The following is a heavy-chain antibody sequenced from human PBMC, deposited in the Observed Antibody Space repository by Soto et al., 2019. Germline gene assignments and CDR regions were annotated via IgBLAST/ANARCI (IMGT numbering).Heavy chain of an antibody. Sequence: GASVKVSCKASGGTFSSYAISWVRQAPGQGLEWMGGIIPIFGTANYAQKFQGRVTITADKSTSTAYMELSSLRSEDTAVYYCASLGHCSGGSCYFDYWGQGTLVTVSS. D-gene: IGHD2-15*01. J-gene: IGHJ4*02. CDR2: IIPIFGTA. CDR3: ASLGHCSGGSCYFDY. V-gene: IGHV1-69*06. CDR1: GGTFSSYA.